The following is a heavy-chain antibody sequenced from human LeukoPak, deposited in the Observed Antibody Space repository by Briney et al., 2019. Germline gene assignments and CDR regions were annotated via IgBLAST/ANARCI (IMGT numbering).Heavy chain of an antibody. CDR1: GFTFSSYE. CDR2: ISSSGGTI. Sequence: PGGSLRLSCAASGFTFSSYEMNWVRQAPGKGLEWVSYISSSGGTIYYADSVKGRFTISRDNAKNSLYLQMNSLRAEDTAVYYCARRERDYFDYWGQGTLVTVSS. J-gene: IGHJ4*02. V-gene: IGHV3-48*03. CDR3: ARRERDYFDY.